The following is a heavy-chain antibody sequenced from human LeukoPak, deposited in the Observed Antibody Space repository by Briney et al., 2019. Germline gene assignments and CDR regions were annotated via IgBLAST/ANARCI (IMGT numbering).Heavy chain of an antibody. CDR2: IYYTGGT. CDR3: AKYGNSGWVIDN. V-gene: IGHV4-59*08. J-gene: IGHJ4*02. CDR1: GGSIGSDY. Sequence: PSETLSLTCTVSGGSIGSDYWTWIRQPPGKGLEYIGYIYYTGGTNYNPSLKSRVTISVDASKNQFSLKLSSVTAADTAVYFCAKYGNSGWVIDNWGQGTLVTVSS. D-gene: IGHD6-19*01.